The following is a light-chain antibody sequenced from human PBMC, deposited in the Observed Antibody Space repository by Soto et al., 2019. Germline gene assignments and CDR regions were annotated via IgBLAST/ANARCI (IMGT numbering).Light chain of an antibody. J-gene: IGKJ1*01. CDR3: QHYDALSWT. V-gene: IGKV1-5*01. Sequence: DMQNTKSPSTLSVSLGDRSTFACRASEDIDTSLAWFQQRPGKAPKVLIAGASGLMNGVPSTFSGSGSGTEFALTISSLQPDDFANYFCQHYDALSWTLSQGTKVDIK. CDR2: GAS. CDR1: EDIDTS.